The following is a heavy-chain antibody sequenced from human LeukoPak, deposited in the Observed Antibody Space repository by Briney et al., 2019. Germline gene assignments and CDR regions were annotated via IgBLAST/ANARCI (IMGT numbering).Heavy chain of an antibody. Sequence: ASVKVSCKASGYTFTGYYMHWVRQAPGQGLEWMVWINPNSGGTNYAQKFQGRVTMTRDTSISTAYMELSRLRSDDTAVYYCAREDGDYEGVWFDPWGQGTLVTVSS. V-gene: IGHV1-2*02. CDR3: AREDGDYEGVWFDP. CDR1: GYTFTGYY. J-gene: IGHJ5*02. D-gene: IGHD4-17*01. CDR2: INPNSGGT.